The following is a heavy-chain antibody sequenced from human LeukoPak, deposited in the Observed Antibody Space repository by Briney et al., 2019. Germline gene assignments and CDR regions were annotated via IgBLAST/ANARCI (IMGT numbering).Heavy chain of an antibody. J-gene: IGHJ4*02. CDR1: GFTFSDYY. CDR3: ARDDEIGESAFDY. D-gene: IGHD3-10*01. V-gene: IGHV3-11*04. CDR2: ISSSGSTI. Sequence: GGSLRLSCAASGFTFSDYYMSWIRQAPGKGLEWVSYISSSGSTIYYADSVKGRFTISRDNAKNSLYLQMNSLRAEDTAVYYCARDDEIGESAFDYWGQGTLVTVSS.